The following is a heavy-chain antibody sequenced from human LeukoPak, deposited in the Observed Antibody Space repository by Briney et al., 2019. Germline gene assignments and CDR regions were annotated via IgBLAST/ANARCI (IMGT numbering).Heavy chain of an antibody. D-gene: IGHD3-3*01. V-gene: IGHV1-18*01. Sequence: ASVKVSCKASGYTFTSYGISWVRQAPGQGLEGMGWISAHNGNTNYAQKLQGRVTMTTDTSTSTAYMELRSLRSDDTAVYYCARVKKKTIFGVVIFNWFDPWGQGTLVTVSS. CDR2: ISAHNGNT. CDR3: ARVKKKTIFGVVIFNWFDP. CDR1: GYTFTSYG. J-gene: IGHJ5*02.